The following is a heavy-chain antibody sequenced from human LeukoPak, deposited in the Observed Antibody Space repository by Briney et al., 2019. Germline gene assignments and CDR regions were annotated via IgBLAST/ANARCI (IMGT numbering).Heavy chain of an antibody. J-gene: IGHJ4*02. V-gene: IGHV4-39*07. CDR3: ARAYSPPQWSPFDY. D-gene: IGHD6-13*01. CDR2: IYYSGST. Sequence: PGGSLRLSCAASGFTFSSYEMNWVRQPPGKGLEWIGSIYYSGSTYYKPSLKSRVTISLDTSKNQFSLKLSSVTAADTAVYYCARAYSPPQWSPFDYWGQGTLVTVSS. CDR1: GFTFSSYE.